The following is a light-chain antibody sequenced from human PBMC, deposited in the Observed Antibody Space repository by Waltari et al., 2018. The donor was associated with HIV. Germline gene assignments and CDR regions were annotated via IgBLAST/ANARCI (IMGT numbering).Light chain of an antibody. CDR1: SSDVGGYTY. CDR2: DVS. V-gene: IGLV2-14*03. CDR3: ESYTSTSVWV. J-gene: IGLJ3*02. Sequence: QSALTQPASVSGSPGQSITISCTGSSSDVGGYTYVPWYQQHPGKAPRLMIYDVSTRPSGVSDRFSGSKSGDTASLTISGLQAEDEADYYCESYTSTSVWVFGGGTRLTVL.